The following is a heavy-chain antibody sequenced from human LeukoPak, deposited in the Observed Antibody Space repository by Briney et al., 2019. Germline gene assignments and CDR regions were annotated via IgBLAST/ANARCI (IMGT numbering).Heavy chain of an antibody. Sequence: KSSETLSLTCAVYGGSFSGYYWSWIRQPPGKGLEWIGEINHSGSTNYNPSLKSRVTISVDTSKNQFSLKLSSVTAADMAVYYCARTPKYYYDSSGRLDYWGQGTLVTVSS. CDR3: ARTPKYYYDSSGRLDY. CDR2: INHSGST. D-gene: IGHD3-22*01. J-gene: IGHJ4*02. CDR1: GGSFSGYY. V-gene: IGHV4-34*01.